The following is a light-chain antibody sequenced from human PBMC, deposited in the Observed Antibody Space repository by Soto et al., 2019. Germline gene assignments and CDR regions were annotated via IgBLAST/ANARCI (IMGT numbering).Light chain of an antibody. CDR2: DAS. Sequence: DIQMTQSPSSLSASVGDRVTMTCQATQDVTSYLHWYQQKPGKAPKLLIHDASNLEAGVPSRFSGSGSGTDFTLTISSLQPEDIAIYYCQQSDNLPFTFGGGTKVDIK. CDR3: QQSDNLPFT. V-gene: IGKV1-33*01. CDR1: QDVTSY. J-gene: IGKJ4*01.